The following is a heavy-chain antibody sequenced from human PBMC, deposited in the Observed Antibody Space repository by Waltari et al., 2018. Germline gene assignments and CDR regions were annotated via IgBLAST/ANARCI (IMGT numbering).Heavy chain of an antibody. V-gene: IGHV3-9*01. CDR1: GFIFEEGA. Sequence: VQLVESGGGLVKPGKTLGRSCVASGFIFEEGARPWVRQVPGKGLEWLSGISWNSNNIVYADSVKGRFTISRDNAENSLYLLMNNLRSDDTALYYCVRDAFGNTIGGVFDYWGQGTLLTVSS. CDR3: VRDAFGNTIGGVFDY. J-gene: IGHJ4*02. CDR2: ISWNSNNI. D-gene: IGHD3-3*01.